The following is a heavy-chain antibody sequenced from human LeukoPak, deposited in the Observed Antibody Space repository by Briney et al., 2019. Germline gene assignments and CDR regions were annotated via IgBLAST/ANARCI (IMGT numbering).Heavy chain of an antibody. CDR1: GFTFSSYS. D-gene: IGHD2-2*01. J-gene: IGHJ6*02. V-gene: IGHV3-21*01. CDR2: ISSSSSYI. Sequence: GGSLRLSCAASGFTFSSYSMIWVRQAPGKGLEWVSSISSSSSYIYYADSVKGRFTISRDNAKNSLYLQMNSLRAEDTAVYYCARGAGYCSSTSCPLYYYYGMDVWGQGTTVTVSS. CDR3: ARGAGYCSSTSCPLYYYYGMDV.